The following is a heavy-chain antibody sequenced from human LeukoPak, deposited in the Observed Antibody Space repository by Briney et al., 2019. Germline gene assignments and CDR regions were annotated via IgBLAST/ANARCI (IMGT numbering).Heavy chain of an antibody. CDR1: GGSISSSYW. CDR2: FFHSGST. J-gene: IGHJ5*02. CDR3: ARGNRRYCTNGVCFVDWFDP. Sequence: SETLSLTCAVSGGSISSSYWWSWVRQPPGKGLEWIGEFFHSGSTNYNPSLKSRVTISVDKSRNQFSLRLSSVTAADTAVYYCARGNRRYCTNGVCFVDWFDPWGQGTLVTVSS. D-gene: IGHD2-8*01. V-gene: IGHV4-4*02.